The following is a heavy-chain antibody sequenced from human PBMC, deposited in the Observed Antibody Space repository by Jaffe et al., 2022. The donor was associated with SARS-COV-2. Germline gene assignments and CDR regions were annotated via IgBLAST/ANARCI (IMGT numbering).Heavy chain of an antibody. CDR2: ISYTGTT. Sequence: QLQLQESGPGLVKPSETLSLTCTVSGGSISSSSYYWGWIRQPPGKGLEWIGIISYTGTTYYSPSLKSRVTISVDTSKNQFSLKLSSVTAADTAVYYCARQGKLDTFDIWGQGTMVTASS. CDR1: GGSISSSSYY. V-gene: IGHV4-39*01. J-gene: IGHJ3*02. CDR3: ARQGKLDTFDI.